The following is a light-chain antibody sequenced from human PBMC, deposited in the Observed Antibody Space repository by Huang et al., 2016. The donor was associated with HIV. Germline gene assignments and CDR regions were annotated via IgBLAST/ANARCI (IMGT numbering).Light chain of an antibody. Sequence: DIVMTQSPLSLPVTPGEPASISCRSSQSLLHSNGYNSLDWYLQKPGQSPQLLIYLGSHRASGVPDRFSGSGSGTDFTLKISRVEAEDVGVYYCMQALQGLVFGPGITVDIK. V-gene: IGKV2-28*01. CDR3: MQALQGLV. CDR2: LGS. CDR1: QSLLHSNGYNS. J-gene: IGKJ3*01.